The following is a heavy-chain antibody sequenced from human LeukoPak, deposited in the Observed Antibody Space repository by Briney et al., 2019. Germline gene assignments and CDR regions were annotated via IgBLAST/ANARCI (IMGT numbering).Heavy chain of an antibody. CDR2: IYSGGST. J-gene: IGHJ3*02. D-gene: IGHD2/OR15-2a*01. V-gene: IGHV3-66*01. CDR1: GGSISSSSYY. CDR3: ARVLDGHDAFDI. Sequence: ETLSLTCTVSGGSISSSSYYWGWIRQPPGKGLAWVSVIYSGGSTYYADSVKGRFTISRDNSKNTLYLQMNSLRAEDTAVYYCARVLDGHDAFDIWGQGTMVTVSS.